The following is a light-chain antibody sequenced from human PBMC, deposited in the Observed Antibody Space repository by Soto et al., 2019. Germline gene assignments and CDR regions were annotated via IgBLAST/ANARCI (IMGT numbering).Light chain of an antibody. V-gene: IGLV2-11*01. CDR3: CSYAGSYTWV. J-gene: IGLJ3*02. Sequence: QSVLTQPRSVSGSPGQSVTISCTGTSSDVGGYNYVSWYQQHPGKAPKLMIYDVSKRPSGVPDRFSGSKYGNTASLTISGLQAEDEADYYCCSYAGSYTWVFGGGTKLNVL. CDR2: DVS. CDR1: SSDVGGYNY.